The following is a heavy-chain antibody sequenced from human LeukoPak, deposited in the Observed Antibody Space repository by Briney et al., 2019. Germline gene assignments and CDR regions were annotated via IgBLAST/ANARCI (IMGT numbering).Heavy chain of an antibody. CDR2: INHSGST. D-gene: IGHD6-19*01. J-gene: IGHJ4*02. V-gene: IGHV4-34*01. CDR1: GGSFRGYY. Sequence: SSETLSLTCAVYGGSFRGYYWSWIRQPPGKGLEWIGEINHSGSTSYNPSLKTRVTISVDTSKNQLSLKLSSVTAADTAMYYCSSSGWYRGYWGQGTLVTVSS. CDR3: SSSGWYRGY.